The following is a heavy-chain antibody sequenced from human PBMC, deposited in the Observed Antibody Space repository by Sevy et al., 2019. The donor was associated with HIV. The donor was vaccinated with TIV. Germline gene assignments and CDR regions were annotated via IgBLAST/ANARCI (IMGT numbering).Heavy chain of an antibody. CDR3: ARDILGYGSVGSCFPAG. D-gene: IGHD2-15*01. V-gene: IGHV3-7*01. CDR1: GFTFSSYW. CDR2: INQGGSEK. J-gene: IGHJ4*02. Sequence: GGSLRLSCAASGFTFSSYWMSWVRQAPGKGLEWVANINQGGSEKYYVDSVKGRFTISRDNAKNSLYLQMNSLRAEDTAVYYWARDILGYGSVGSCFPAGWGQGTLVTVS.